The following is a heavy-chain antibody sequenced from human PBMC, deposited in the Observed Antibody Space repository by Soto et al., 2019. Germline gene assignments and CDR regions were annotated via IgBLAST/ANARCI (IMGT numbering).Heavy chain of an antibody. V-gene: IGHV3-30-3*01. Sequence: QVQLVESGGGVVQPGRSLRLSCAASGFTFSSYAMHWVRQAPGKGLEWVAVISYDGSNKYYADSVKGRFTISRDNSKNTLYLQMNSLRAEDTAVYYCARDIPDYGDYMYYFDYWGQGTLVTVSS. J-gene: IGHJ4*02. CDR3: ARDIPDYGDYMYYFDY. CDR2: ISYDGSNK. D-gene: IGHD4-17*01. CDR1: GFTFSSYA.